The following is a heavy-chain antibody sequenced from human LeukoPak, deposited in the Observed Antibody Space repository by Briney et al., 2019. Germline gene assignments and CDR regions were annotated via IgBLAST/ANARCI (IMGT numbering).Heavy chain of an antibody. CDR3: ASHYSSGSYRYTGSFDS. CDR2: INHSGTT. V-gene: IGHV4-34*01. Sequence: PSETASLTCAVYGGSFSDYYWSWIRQPPGKGLEWIGEINHSGTTNYSPSLKSRVSISVDTSKNQFSLKLNSVTAADAAMYYCASHYSSGSYRYTGSFDSWGQGMLVNVSS. D-gene: IGHD3-16*02. CDR1: GGSFSDYY. J-gene: IGHJ4*02.